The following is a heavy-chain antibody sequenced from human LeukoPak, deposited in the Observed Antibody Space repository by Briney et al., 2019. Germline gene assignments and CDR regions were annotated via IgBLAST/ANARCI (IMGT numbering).Heavy chain of an antibody. CDR1: GFTFSSYG. Sequence: GRSLRLSCAASGFTFSSYGMHWVRQAPGKGLEWVAVIWYDGSNKYYADSVKGRFTISRDNSKNTLYLQMNSLRAEDTAVYYCACELLPAFDIWGQGTMVTVSS. CDR2: IWYDGSNK. D-gene: IGHD1-26*01. V-gene: IGHV3-33*01. CDR3: ACELLPAFDI. J-gene: IGHJ3*02.